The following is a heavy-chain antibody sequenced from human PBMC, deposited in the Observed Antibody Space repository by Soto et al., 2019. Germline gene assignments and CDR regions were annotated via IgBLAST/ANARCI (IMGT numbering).Heavy chain of an antibody. CDR3: AREDIVVVVAAPGLDP. D-gene: IGHD2-15*01. V-gene: IGHV1-3*01. CDR1: GYTFTSYA. CDR2: INAGNGNT. J-gene: IGHJ5*02. Sequence: ASVKVSCKASGYTFTSYAMHWVRQAPGQRLEWMGWINAGNGNTKYSQKFQGRVTITRDTSASTAYMELSSLRSEDTAVYYCAREDIVVVVAAPGLDPWGQGTLVTVSS.